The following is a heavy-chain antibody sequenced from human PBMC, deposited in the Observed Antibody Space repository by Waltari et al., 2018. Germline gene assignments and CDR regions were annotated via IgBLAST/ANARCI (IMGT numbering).Heavy chain of an antibody. D-gene: IGHD3-16*01. V-gene: IGHV4-34*01. Sequence: QVQLQQWGAGLLKPSETLSLTCAVYGGSFSGYYWSWIRQPPGKGLEWIGEINHSGSTNYNPSLKSRVTISVDTSKNQFSLKLSSVTAADTAVYYCAREYYDYVRGSFFSAYYFDYWGQGTLVTVSS. CDR2: INHSGST. CDR3: AREYYDYVRGSFFSAYYFDY. J-gene: IGHJ4*02. CDR1: GGSFSGYY.